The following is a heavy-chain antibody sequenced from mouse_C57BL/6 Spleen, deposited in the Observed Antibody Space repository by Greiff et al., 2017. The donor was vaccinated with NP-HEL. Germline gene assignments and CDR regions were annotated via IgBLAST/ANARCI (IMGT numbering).Heavy chain of an antibody. J-gene: IGHJ4*01. Sequence: QVQLQQSGAELVRPGASVTLSCKASGYTFTDYEMHWVKQTPVHGLEWIGAIDPETGGTAYNQKFKGKAILTADKSSSTAYMELRSLTSEDSAVYYCTRRGISTTVVADYYAMDYWGQGTSVTVSS. CDR2: IDPETGGT. V-gene: IGHV1-15*01. D-gene: IGHD1-1*01. CDR3: TRRGISTTVVADYYAMDY. CDR1: GYTFTDYE.